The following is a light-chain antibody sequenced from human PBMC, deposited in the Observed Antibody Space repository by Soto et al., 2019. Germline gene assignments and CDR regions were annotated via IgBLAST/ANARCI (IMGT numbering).Light chain of an antibody. CDR3: QQYDDLPIT. Sequence: DIQMTQSPSSLSASVGDRVTITCQASQDIDKFLNWYQQKPGKAPKLLIDDASNLETGVPSRFSGSGSGTHFTFTISSLQPEDIATYYCQQYDDLPITFGQGTRLEIK. J-gene: IGKJ5*01. V-gene: IGKV1-33*01. CDR2: DAS. CDR1: QDIDKF.